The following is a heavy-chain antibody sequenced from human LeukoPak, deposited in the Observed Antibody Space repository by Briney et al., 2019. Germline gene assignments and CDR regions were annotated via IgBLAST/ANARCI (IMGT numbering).Heavy chain of an antibody. CDR2: INPNSGGT. D-gene: IGHD3-10*01. CDR3: AISRMVRGVIHFDY. CDR1: GYTFTGYY. Sequence: ASVKVSCKASGYTFTGYYMHWVRQAPGQGLEWMGWINPNSGGTNYAQKFQGWVTMTRDTSISTAYMELSRLRSDDTAVYYCAISRMVRGVIHFDYWGQGTLVTVSS. J-gene: IGHJ4*02. V-gene: IGHV1-2*04.